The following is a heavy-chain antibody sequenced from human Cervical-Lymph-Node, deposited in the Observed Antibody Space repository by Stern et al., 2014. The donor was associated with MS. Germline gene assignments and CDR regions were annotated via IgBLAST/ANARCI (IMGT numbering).Heavy chain of an antibody. D-gene: IGHD6-19*01. Sequence: QVQLQESGPGLVKPSQTLSLTCTVSGASITGGGSFWSWIRQPAGKPLEXIGRIYTSGSTDYTPSLKSRVTISVDALKNQFSLNLTSVTAADTAVYYCARDSAAGSSIRDYYFGLDVWGQGTTVTVSS. CDR3: ARDSAAGSSIRDYYFGLDV. CDR2: IYTSGST. J-gene: IGHJ6*02. CDR1: GASITGGGSF. V-gene: IGHV4-61*02.